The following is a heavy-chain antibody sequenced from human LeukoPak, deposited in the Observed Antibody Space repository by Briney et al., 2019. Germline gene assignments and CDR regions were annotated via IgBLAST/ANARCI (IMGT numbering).Heavy chain of an antibody. D-gene: IGHD5-24*01. V-gene: IGHV3-48*03. CDR3: ARGERWLTIPGIDY. CDR2: INSGGTTM. CDR1: GFTFSSYE. Sequence: GGSLRLSCAASGFTFSSYEMNWVRQIPGKGLEWISYINSGGTTMYYADSVKGRFTISRDNAESSLYLQMNSLRADDTAVYYCARGERWLTIPGIDYWGLGTLVTVSS. J-gene: IGHJ4*02.